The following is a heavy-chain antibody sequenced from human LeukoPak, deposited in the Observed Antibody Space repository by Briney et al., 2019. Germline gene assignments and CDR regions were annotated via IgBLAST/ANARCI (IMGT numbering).Heavy chain of an antibody. J-gene: IGHJ4*02. Sequence: SVKLSCKASGGTFSSYAISWVRQAPGQGLEWMGGIIPIFGTANYAQKFQGRVTITTDESTSTAYMELSSLRSEDTAVYYCARVNLDRDSSGFAFDYWGQGSRVTVSS. D-gene: IGHD3-22*01. CDR1: GGTFSSYA. CDR3: ARVNLDRDSSGFAFDY. V-gene: IGHV1-69*05. CDR2: IIPIFGTA.